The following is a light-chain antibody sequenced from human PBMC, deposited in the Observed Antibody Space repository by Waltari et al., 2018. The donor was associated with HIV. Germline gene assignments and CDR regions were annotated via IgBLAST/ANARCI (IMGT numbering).Light chain of an antibody. CDR2: SNN. CDR3: AARDDSLNVWV. V-gene: IGLV1-44*01. CDR1: TSNVGRNP. Sequence: QSFLTQPPSASGTPGRRVVISCSGNTSNVGRNPVNWYRQVPGTAPKLLMFSNNQRPSGVTDRFSGSKSGTSASLAIKGLQSEDEADYYCAARDDSLNVWVFGGGTKLTV. J-gene: IGLJ3*02.